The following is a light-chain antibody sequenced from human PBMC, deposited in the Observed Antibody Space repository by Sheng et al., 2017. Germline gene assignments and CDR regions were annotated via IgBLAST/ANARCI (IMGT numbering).Light chain of an antibody. CDR2: DAS. V-gene: IGKV3-11*01. Sequence: EVVLTQSPATLSLSPGERATLSCTASQSVGKYLAWYQQKSGQAPRLLIFDASNRATGIPARFSGSGSGTDFTLTISSVEPEDFAVYYCHQRTSWPPAPTFGGGTKVEVK. J-gene: IGKJ4*01. CDR1: QSVGKY. CDR3: HQRTSWPPAPT.